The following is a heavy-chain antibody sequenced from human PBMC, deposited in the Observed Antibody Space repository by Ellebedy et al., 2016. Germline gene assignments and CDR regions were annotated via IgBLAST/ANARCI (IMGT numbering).Heavy chain of an antibody. D-gene: IGHD4-11*01. CDR2: IYYSGST. J-gene: IGHJ5*02. CDR3: ARQRVTSPNWFDP. Sequence: SETLSLXCTVSGGSISSSSYYWGWIRQPPGKGLEWIGSIYYSGSTYYNPSLKSRVTISVDTSKNQFSLKLSSVTAADTAVYYCARQRVTSPNWFDPWGQGTLVTVSS. CDR1: GGSISSSSYY. V-gene: IGHV4-39*01.